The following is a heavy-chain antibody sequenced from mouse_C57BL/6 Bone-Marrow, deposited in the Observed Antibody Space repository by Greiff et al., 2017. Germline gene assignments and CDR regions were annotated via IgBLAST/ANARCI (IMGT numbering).Heavy chain of an antibody. Sequence: QVQLQQPGAELVKPGASVKLSCKASGYTFTSYWMHWVKQRPGQGLEWIGMIHPNSGSTNYNEKFKSKATLTVDKSSSTAYMQLSSLTSEDSAVYYCERVTTDYAMDYWGQGTSVTVSS. D-gene: IGHD1-1*01. CDR1: GYTFTSYW. V-gene: IGHV1-64*01. CDR3: ERVTTDYAMDY. CDR2: IHPNSGST. J-gene: IGHJ4*01.